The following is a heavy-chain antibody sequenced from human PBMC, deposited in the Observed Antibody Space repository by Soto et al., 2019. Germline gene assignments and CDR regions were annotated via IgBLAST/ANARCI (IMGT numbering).Heavy chain of an antibody. J-gene: IGHJ6*02. CDR3: ARAYDFWSGYYKDYGMDV. CDR2: ISSSSSYI. CDR1: GFTFSSYS. Sequence: VGSLRLSCAASGFTFSSYSMNWVRQAPGKGLEWVSSISSSSSYIYYADSVKGRFTISRDNAKNSLYLQMNSLRAEDTAVYYCARAYDFWSGYYKDYGMDVWGQGTTVTVSS. V-gene: IGHV3-21*01. D-gene: IGHD3-3*01.